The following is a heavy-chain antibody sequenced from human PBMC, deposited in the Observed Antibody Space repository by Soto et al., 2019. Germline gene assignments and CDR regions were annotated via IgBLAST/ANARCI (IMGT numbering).Heavy chain of an antibody. Sequence: HPGGSLRLSCAASGFTFSSYAMHWVRQAPGKGLEWVAVISYDGSNKYYADSVKGRFTISRDNSKNTLYLQMNSLRAEDTAVYYCARASHGSRGYGMDVWGQGTTVTVSS. CDR3: ARASHGSRGYGMDV. D-gene: IGHD3-10*01. CDR1: GFTFSSYA. V-gene: IGHV3-30-3*01. CDR2: ISYDGSNK. J-gene: IGHJ6*02.